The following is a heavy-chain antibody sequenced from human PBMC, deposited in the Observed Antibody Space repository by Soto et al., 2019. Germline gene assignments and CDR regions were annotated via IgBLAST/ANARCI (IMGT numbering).Heavy chain of an antibody. J-gene: IGHJ5*02. V-gene: IGHV3-23*01. CDR3: AKPWGWFDP. CDR1: GFTYTSYA. CDR2: ISASGGTT. Sequence: EVQLLESGGDLVHPGGSLSLSCAASGFTYTSYAMTWVRQAPEKGLEWVSSISASGGTTYYTDSVKGRFTISRDNSKNALFPQMNGLRAEDTAVYYCAKPWGWFDPWGQGTLVTVSS. D-gene: IGHD3-16*01.